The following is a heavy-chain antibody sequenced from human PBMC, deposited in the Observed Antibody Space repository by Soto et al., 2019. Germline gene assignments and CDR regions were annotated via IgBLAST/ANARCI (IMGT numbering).Heavy chain of an antibody. CDR1: GFTVSSNY. V-gene: IGHV3-53*01. CDR3: ARMYDFWSGRPYGMDV. Sequence: PGGSLRLSCAASGFTVSSNYMSWVRQAPGKGLEWVSVIYSGGSTYYADSVKGRFTISRDNSKNTLYLQMNSLRAEDTAVYYCARMYDFWSGRPYGMDVWGQGTTVTVSS. J-gene: IGHJ6*02. CDR2: IYSGGST. D-gene: IGHD3-3*01.